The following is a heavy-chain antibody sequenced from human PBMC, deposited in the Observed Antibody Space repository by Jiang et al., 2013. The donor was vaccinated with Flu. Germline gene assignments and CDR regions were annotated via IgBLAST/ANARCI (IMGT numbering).Heavy chain of an antibody. J-gene: IGHJ2*01. CDR3: ARGFNWGSSGGFSTRYFDL. CDR2: ITYSGST. CDR1: GGSISGYY. V-gene: IGHV4-34*01. Sequence: GPGLVKPSETLSLTCGVYGGSISGYYWTWIRQPPGKGLDWIGEITYSGSTNYNPSLKRRVTISVDTSKSHFSLRLSSVTAADTAVYYCARGFNWGSSGGFSTRYFDLWAVAPSSLSPQ. D-gene: IGHD7-27*01.